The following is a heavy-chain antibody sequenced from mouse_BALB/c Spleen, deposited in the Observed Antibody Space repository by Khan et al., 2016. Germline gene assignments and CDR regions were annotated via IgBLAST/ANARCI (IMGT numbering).Heavy chain of an antibody. CDR2: IYPGDGST. Sequence: QVQLQQSGPELVKPGALVKISRNASGYTFTSYDINWVKQRPGQGLEWSGWIYPGDGSTKYNEKFKGKATLTGDTSYSTAYMQLSSLTSENTAVYFCARYYRYAMDYGGRGTSATVAS. D-gene: IGHD2-14*01. CDR3: ARYYRYAMDY. CDR1: GYTFTSYD. V-gene: IGHV1S56*01. J-gene: IGHJ4*01.